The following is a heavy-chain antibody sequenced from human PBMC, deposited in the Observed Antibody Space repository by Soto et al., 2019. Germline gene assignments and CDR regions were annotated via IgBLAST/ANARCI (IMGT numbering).Heavy chain of an antibody. CDR2: IYYSGST. CDR3: ARRPGDGSGSYYNPPPYFDY. J-gene: IGHJ4*02. CDR1: GGSISSSSYY. Sequence: QLQLQESGPGLVKPSETLSLTCTVSGGSISSSSYYWGWIRQPPGKGLEWIGSIYYSGSTYYNPSLKSRVTISVDTSKNQFSLKLSSVTAADTAVYYCARRPGDGSGSYYNPPPYFDYWGQGTLVTVSS. D-gene: IGHD3-10*01. V-gene: IGHV4-39*01.